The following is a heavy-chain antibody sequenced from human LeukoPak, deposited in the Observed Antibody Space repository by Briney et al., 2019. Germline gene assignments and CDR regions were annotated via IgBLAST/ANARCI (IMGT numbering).Heavy chain of an antibody. CDR3: ARWASGYGSRFDY. CDR1: GYRFTSSD. V-gene: IGHV1-8*01. J-gene: IGHJ4*02. Sequence: GASVKVSCKASGYRFTSSDINWVRQATGQGLEWMGWMNPNSGNTGYAQKFQGRVTMTRNTSISTAYMELSSLRSEDTAVYYCARWASGYGSRFDYWGQGTLVTVSS. CDR2: MNPNSGNT. D-gene: IGHD5-12*01.